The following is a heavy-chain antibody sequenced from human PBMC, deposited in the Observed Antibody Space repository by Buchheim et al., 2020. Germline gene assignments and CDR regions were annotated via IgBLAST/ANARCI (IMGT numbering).Heavy chain of an antibody. V-gene: IGHV3-23*01. J-gene: IGHJ4*02. CDR2: ISGGGDYT. CDR1: GLTFSSSA. CDR3: TKKLLSGSYPFDN. D-gene: IGHD3-22*01. Sequence: EVQLLESGGGLVQPGGSLRLSCAASGLTFSSSAMNWVRQAPGKGLEWVSSISGGGDYTYYADSVMRRFTISRDNSESTLFLQMNSLRAEDTAVYYCTKKLLSGSYPFDNWGQGTL.